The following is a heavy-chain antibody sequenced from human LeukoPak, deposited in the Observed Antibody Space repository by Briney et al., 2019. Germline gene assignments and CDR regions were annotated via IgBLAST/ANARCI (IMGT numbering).Heavy chain of an antibody. D-gene: IGHD3-22*01. CDR3: ARVITTHYYYSCGMDV. J-gene: IGHJ6*02. CDR1: GYSFTSYW. CDR2: IYPGDSDT. V-gene: IGHV5-51*01. Sequence: GDSLKISCKGSGYSFTSYWIGWVRQMPGKGLEWMGIIYPGDSDTRYSPSFQGQVTISADKSISTAYLQWSGLKASDTAIYYCARVITTHYYYSCGMDVWGQGTTVTVSS.